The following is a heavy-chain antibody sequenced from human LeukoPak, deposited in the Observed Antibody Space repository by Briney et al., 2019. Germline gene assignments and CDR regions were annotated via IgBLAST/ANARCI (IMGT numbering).Heavy chain of an antibody. V-gene: IGHV1-69*04. CDR3: ARDTIFGVVGPSAEYFQH. CDR2: IIPILGIA. J-gene: IGHJ1*01. Sequence: SVKVSCKASGGTFSSYAISWVRQAPGQGLEWMGRIIPILGIANYAQKFQGRVTITADKSTSTAYMELRSLRSDDTAVYYCARDTIFGVVGPSAEYFQHWGQGTLVTVSS. D-gene: IGHD3-3*01. CDR1: GGTFSSYA.